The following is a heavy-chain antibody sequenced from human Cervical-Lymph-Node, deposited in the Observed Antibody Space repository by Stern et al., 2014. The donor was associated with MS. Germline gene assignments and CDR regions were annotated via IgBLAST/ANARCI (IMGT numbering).Heavy chain of an antibody. CDR1: GFTFSTYA. CDR3: AKDLGRGVVVVPLYGLDV. V-gene: IGHV3-23*04. J-gene: IGHJ6*02. CDR2: LSDRGVYT. Sequence: EVQLVESGGGLVQPGGSLRLSCAASGFTFSTYAFSWVRQAPGKGLEWVSSLSDRGVYTYYADSVKGRFTISRDNSKSMLYLEMQSLRAEDTAVYHCAKDLGRGVVVVPLYGLDVWGQGTTVTVSS. D-gene: IGHD2-2*01.